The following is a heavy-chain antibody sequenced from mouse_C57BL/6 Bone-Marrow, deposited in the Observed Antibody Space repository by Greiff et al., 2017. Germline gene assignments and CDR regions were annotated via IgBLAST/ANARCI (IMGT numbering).Heavy chain of an antibody. CDR2: IDPETGGT. CDR3: TRGGFQVYFDY. Sequence: VQLQQSGAELVRPGASVTLSCKASGYTFTDYEMHWVKQTPVHGLEWIGAIDPETGGTAYNQKFKGKAILTADKSSSTAYMELRSLTSEDSAVYYCTRGGFQVYFDYWGQGTTLTVSS. J-gene: IGHJ2*01. V-gene: IGHV1-15*01. CDR1: GYTFTDYE.